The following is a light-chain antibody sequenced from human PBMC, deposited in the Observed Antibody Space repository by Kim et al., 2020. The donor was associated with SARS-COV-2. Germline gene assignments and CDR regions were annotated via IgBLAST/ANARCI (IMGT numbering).Light chain of an antibody. CDR3: SSYAGSNNLV. Sequence: GHSDTIHCTGTSCEVGGYTNVSWYEQHPGKAPKLMIYEVSERPSGVPDSFSGSKSDNAASLTVSGLQAEDEADYYCSSYAGSNNLVVGGGTQLTVL. CDR2: EVS. V-gene: IGLV2-8*01. J-gene: IGLJ2*01. CDR1: SCEVGGYTN.